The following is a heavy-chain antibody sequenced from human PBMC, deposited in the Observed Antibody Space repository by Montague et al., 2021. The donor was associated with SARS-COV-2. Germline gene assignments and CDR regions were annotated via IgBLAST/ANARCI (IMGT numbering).Heavy chain of an antibody. D-gene: IGHD3-16*01. J-gene: IGHJ4*02. CDR3: ARGSYGYVREDFRCRGYDFDS. V-gene: IGHV4-34*01. Sequence: SETLSLTCSVYGGSFSGYYWSWIRQPPGKGLEWIGEINHSGSTNYNPSLKSRVTISVDTSKNQFSLRLSSVTATDTAVYYCARGSYGYVREDFRCRGYDFDSWGQGTLVTVSS. CDR2: INHSGST. CDR1: GGSFSGYY.